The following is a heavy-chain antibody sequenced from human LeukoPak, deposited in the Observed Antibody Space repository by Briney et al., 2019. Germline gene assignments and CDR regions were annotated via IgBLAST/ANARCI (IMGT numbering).Heavy chain of an antibody. CDR2: IKQDGSEK. J-gene: IGHJ6*03. D-gene: IGHD1-26*01. CDR3: ARDPYSGGYGDYYYYYMDV. V-gene: IGHV3-7*01. Sequence: GRSLRLSCAASGFTFSSYWMSWVRQAPGKGLEWVANIKQDGSEKYYVDSVKGRFTISRDNAKNSLYLQINSLRAEDTAVYYCARDPYSGGYGDYYYYYMDVWGKGTTVTISS. CDR1: GFTFSSYW.